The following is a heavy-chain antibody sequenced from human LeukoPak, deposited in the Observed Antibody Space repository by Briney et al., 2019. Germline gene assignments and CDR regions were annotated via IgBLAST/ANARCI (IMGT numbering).Heavy chain of an antibody. V-gene: IGHV3-9*01. Sequence: GRSLRLSCAASGFTFDDYAMHWVRQAPGKGLEWVSGISWNSGSIGYADSVKGRFTISRDNAKNSLYLQMNSLRAEDTALYYCAKSRYVVVGYDAFDIWGQGTMVTVSS. CDR3: AKSRYVVVGYDAFDI. CDR1: GFTFDDYA. J-gene: IGHJ3*02. D-gene: IGHD3-22*01. CDR2: ISWNSGSI.